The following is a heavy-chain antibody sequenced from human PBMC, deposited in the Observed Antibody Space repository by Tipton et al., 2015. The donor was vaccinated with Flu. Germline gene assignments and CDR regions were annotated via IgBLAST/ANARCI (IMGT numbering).Heavy chain of an antibody. CDR1: GDSISSYY. Sequence: LRLSCTASGDSISSYYWSWIRQPAGKGLEWLGRIYTSGSTNYNPSLKRRVTMSGDTSKNQFSLKLSSVTAADTAVYYCARGPWSGGNCYIKGAFDIWGHGTMVTVSS. CDR3: ARGPWSGGNCYIKGAFDI. J-gene: IGHJ3*02. V-gene: IGHV4-4*07. D-gene: IGHD2-15*01. CDR2: IYTSGST.